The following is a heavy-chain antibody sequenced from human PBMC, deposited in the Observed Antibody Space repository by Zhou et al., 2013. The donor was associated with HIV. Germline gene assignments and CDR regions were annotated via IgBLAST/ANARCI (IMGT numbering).Heavy chain of an antibody. CDR2: INSDASST. V-gene: IGHV3-74*01. CDR3: ARTPIGYSGYDSAFDI. Sequence: VQLVESGGGLVQPGGSLRLSCAASGFTFSSFWMHWVRQAPGKGLVWVSRINSDASSTSYADSVKGRFTISRDNAKNTLYLQMNGLRAEDTAVYYCARTPIGYSGYDSAFDIWGQGTMVTVSS. D-gene: IGHD5-12*01. J-gene: IGHJ3*02. CDR1: GFTFSSFW.